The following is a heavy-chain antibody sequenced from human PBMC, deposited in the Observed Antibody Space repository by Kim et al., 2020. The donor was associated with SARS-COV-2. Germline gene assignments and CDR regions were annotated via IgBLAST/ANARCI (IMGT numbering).Heavy chain of an antibody. D-gene: IGHD6-6*01. V-gene: IGHV3-48*03. CDR2: ISSSGLSI. CDR1: GFNFRGHD. CDR3: ARDSLVLDDAVDI. J-gene: IGHJ3*02. Sequence: GGSLRLSCEASGFNFRGHDMNWVRQAPGRGLEWLSYISSSGLSIKYADSVEGRFTISRDDAKNSLYLQMNGLRNDDTAVYYCARDSLVLDDAVDIWCQGTFHTLSS.